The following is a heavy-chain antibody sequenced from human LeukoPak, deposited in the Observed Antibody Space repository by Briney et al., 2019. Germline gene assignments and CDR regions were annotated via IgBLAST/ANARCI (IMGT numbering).Heavy chain of an antibody. V-gene: IGHV3-9*01. CDR3: ANLHGDYRDY. D-gene: IGHD4-17*01. CDR1: GFNFDDYA. Sequence: GGSLRLSCAASGFNFDDYAMHWVRQAPGKGLEWVSGISWNSGNIGYADSVEGRFTISRDNAKNSVYLQMNSLRAEDTALYYCANLHGDYRDYWGQGTLVTVSS. J-gene: IGHJ4*02. CDR2: ISWNSGNI.